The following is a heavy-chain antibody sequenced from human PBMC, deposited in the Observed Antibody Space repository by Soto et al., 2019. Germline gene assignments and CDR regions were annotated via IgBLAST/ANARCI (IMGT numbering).Heavy chain of an antibody. CDR3: AKDPPTTGTTFDY. CDR2: INKSGGST. D-gene: IGHD1-1*01. Sequence: PGGSLRLSCAASGFTFGSFAMSWVRQAPGKGLEWVSTINKSGGSTYYADSVKGRFTISRDNSKNMLFLQINGLRAEDTAVYYCAKDPPTTGTTFDYWGRGTLVTVSS. CDR1: GFTFGSFA. V-gene: IGHV3-23*01. J-gene: IGHJ4*02.